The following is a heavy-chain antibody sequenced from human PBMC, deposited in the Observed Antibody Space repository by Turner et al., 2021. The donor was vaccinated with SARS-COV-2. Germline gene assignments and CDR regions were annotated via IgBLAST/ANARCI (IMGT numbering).Heavy chain of an antibody. Sequence: QVQLQQWGAGLLKPSETLSLTCGVYGGSFSGYLWSWVRQPPGKGPEWIGEINHRGTTNANPSLKSRVTISVDTSKNQFSLNVTSVTPADTAVYYCARAVGMVASTRPNSGDSNAHRWFDFWGQGTLVAVSS. CDR2: INHRGTT. V-gene: IGHV4-34*01. J-gene: IGHJ5*01. CDR1: GGSFSGYL. CDR3: ARAVGMVASTRPNSGDSNAHRWFDF. D-gene: IGHD4-4*01.